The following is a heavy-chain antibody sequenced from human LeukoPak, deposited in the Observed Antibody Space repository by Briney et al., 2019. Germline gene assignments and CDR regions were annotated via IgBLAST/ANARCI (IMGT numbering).Heavy chain of an antibody. Sequence: SETLSLTCTVSGGSISSYYWSWIWQPPGKGLEWIGYIYYSGSTNYNPSLKSRVTISVDTSKNQFSLKLSSVTAADTAVYYCARHKGGSESLLQPDYWGQGTLVTVSS. D-gene: IGHD3-10*01. CDR2: IYYSGST. V-gene: IGHV4-59*08. CDR3: ARHKGGSESLLQPDY. CDR1: GGSISSYY. J-gene: IGHJ4*02.